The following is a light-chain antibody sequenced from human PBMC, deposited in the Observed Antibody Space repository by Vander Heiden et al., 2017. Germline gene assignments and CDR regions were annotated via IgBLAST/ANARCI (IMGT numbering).Light chain of an antibody. Sequence: ALPPPPPASAAPGQRVTISCSGSSSNIGSNYVYWYQQLPGTAPKLLIYRNNQRPSGVPDRFSGSKSGTSASLAISGLRSEDEADYYCAAWDDSLSGVVFGGGTKLTVL. CDR1: SSNIGSNY. CDR3: AAWDDSLSGVV. CDR2: RNN. J-gene: IGLJ2*01. V-gene: IGLV1-47*01.